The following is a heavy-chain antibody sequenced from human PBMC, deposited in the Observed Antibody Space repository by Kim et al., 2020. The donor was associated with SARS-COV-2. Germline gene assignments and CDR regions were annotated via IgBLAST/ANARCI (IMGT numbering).Heavy chain of an antibody. CDR3: ARDPSVRGVSFDY. V-gene: IGHV1-69*04. J-gene: IGHJ4*02. Sequence: YAQKFQGRVTITADKSTSTAYMELSSLRSEDTAVYYCARDPSVRGVSFDYWGQGTLVTVSS. D-gene: IGHD3-10*01.